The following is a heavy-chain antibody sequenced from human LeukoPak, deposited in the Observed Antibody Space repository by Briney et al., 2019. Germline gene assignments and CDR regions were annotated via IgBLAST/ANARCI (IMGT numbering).Heavy chain of an antibody. Sequence: SETLSLTCTVSGGSINFGAYSWNCIRRPPGKGLEWIGYIYHTGNTYYNPSLKSRVTISVDRSKNQFPLRLTSVTAADTAVYYCARGFFDRGNPGSWFDPWGQGTLVTVSS. J-gene: IGHJ5*02. CDR3: ARGFFDRGNPGSWFDP. CDR1: GGSINFGAYS. V-gene: IGHV4-30-2*01. D-gene: IGHD3-10*01. CDR2: IYHTGNT.